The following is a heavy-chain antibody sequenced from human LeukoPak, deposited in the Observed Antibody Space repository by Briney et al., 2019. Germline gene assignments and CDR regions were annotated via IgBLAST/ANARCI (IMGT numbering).Heavy chain of an antibody. CDR3: ARDQSKGLRFLEWLSTSDY. J-gene: IGHJ4*02. CDR1: GYTFTSYG. D-gene: IGHD3-3*01. Sequence: GASVKVSCKASGYTFTSYGISWVRQAPGQGLEWMGWISAYNGNTNYAQKLQGRVTMTTDTSTSTAYMELRGLRSDDTAVYYCARDQSKGLRFLEWLSTSDYWGQGTLVTVSS. CDR2: ISAYNGNT. V-gene: IGHV1-18*01.